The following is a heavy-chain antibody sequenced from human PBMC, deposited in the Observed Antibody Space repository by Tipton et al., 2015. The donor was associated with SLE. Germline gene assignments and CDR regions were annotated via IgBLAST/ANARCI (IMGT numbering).Heavy chain of an antibody. CDR3: ARHRCSSGCHQDY. V-gene: IGHV5-51*01. CDR2: IYPVKSDI. J-gene: IGHJ4*02. Sequence: VQLVQSGAEVKKPGESLKISCKGSGYSFPNFWIGWVRQVPGKGLEWMGIIYPVKSDIRYSPSFEGQAIISVDKSFSTAYLEWSSLKASDTAMYFCARHRCSSGCHQDYWGQGTLLTVSS. D-gene: IGHD6-19*01. CDR1: GYSFPNFW.